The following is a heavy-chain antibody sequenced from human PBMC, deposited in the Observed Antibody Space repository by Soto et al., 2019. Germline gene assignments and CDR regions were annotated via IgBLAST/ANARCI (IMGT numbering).Heavy chain of an antibody. V-gene: IGHV4-4*02. CDR3: ARGSAAGTKSPFDY. D-gene: IGHD6-13*01. Sequence: SETLSLTCAVSGGSISGSNWWSWVRQPPGKGLEWIGEIYHSGNTNYNPSLKSRVTILVDKFKNQFFLKLSSVTAADTAVYYCARGSAAGTKSPFDYWGQGTLVTVSS. CDR1: GGSISGSNW. J-gene: IGHJ4*02. CDR2: IYHSGNT.